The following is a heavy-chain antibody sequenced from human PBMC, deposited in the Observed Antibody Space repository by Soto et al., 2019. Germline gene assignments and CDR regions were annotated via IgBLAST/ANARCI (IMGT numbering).Heavy chain of an antibody. V-gene: IGHV3-30*18. CDR3: AKDPVPLGGGYYPNWFDP. Sequence: GGSLRLSCAASGFTFSSYGMHWVRQAPGKGLEWVAAISYDGSNKYYADSVKGRFTISRDNSKNTLYLQMNSLRAEDTAVYYCAKDPVPLGGGYYPNWFDPWGQGTLVTVSS. D-gene: IGHD3-22*01. CDR1: GFTFSSYG. J-gene: IGHJ5*02. CDR2: ISYDGSNK.